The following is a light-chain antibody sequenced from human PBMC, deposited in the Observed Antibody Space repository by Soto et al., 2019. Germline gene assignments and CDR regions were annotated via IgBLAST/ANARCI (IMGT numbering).Light chain of an antibody. J-gene: IGKJ1*01. Sequence: EIVLTQSPGTLSLSPGDRVTLSCMASQSVSSTYLAWNQQTPGQAPRLLIYGASSRATGIPDRFSGSGSGTDFTLTISRLEHEDFAVYYCQQYDTSPWTFGQGTKVDIK. CDR1: QSVSSTY. V-gene: IGKV3-20*01. CDR3: QQYDTSPWT. CDR2: GAS.